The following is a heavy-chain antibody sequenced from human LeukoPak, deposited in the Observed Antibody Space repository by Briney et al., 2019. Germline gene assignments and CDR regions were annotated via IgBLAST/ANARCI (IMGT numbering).Heavy chain of an antibody. CDR2: ISSSSSYI. Sequence: GGSLRLSCAASGFTFSSYSMNWVRQAPGKGLEWVSSISSSSSYIYYADSVKGRFTISRDNAKNSLYLQMNSLRAEDTAVYYCARGPPYYDSSGSPYYFDYWGRGTLVTVSS. D-gene: IGHD3-22*01. J-gene: IGHJ4*02. CDR1: GFTFSSYS. CDR3: ARGPPYYDSSGSPYYFDY. V-gene: IGHV3-21*01.